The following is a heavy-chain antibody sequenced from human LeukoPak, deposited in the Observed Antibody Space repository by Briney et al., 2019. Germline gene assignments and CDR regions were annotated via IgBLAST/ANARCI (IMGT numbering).Heavy chain of an antibody. CDR1: GGTFSSYA. CDR3: ARGSRGIYYYYMDV. D-gene: IGHD6-13*01. Sequence: SVKVSCNASGGTFSSYAISWERQAPGQGLEWVGGIIPIFGTVNYAQKFQGRVTITTDESTSTAYMELSSLRSEDTAVYYCARGSRGIYYYYMDVWGKGTTVTVSS. J-gene: IGHJ6*03. V-gene: IGHV1-69*05. CDR2: IIPIFGTV.